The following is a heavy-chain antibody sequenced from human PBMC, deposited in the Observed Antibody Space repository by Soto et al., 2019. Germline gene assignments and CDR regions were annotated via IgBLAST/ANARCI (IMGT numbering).Heavy chain of an antibody. V-gene: IGHV4-59*01. CDR2: VHYSATT. CDR3: ARVVSSGYSDA. Sequence: SGTLSLTGRDSGGSTNNCYWSWSRRPPRKGLEWIGYVHYSATTRYNPPLKSRVTISIDTSKNQFSLELTSVTAADTAMYFCARVVSSGYSDAWGQGTLVTVSS. D-gene: IGHD3-9*01. J-gene: IGHJ5*02. CDR1: GGSTNNCY.